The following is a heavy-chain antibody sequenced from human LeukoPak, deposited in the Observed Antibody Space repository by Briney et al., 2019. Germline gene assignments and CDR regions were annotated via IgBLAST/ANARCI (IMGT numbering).Heavy chain of an antibody. J-gene: IGHJ4*02. CDR1: GFTFSSYA. CDR2: ISGNGGST. CDR3: AKGPMVRGVIPGTDY. V-gene: IGHV3-23*01. Sequence: GGSLRLSCAVSGFTFSSYAMSWVRQAPRQGLDLVSVISGNGGSTYYADPVKGRFTISRDNSKNTLYLQVNSLRAEDTAVYYCAKGPMVRGVIPGTDYWGQGTLVTVSS. D-gene: IGHD3-10*01.